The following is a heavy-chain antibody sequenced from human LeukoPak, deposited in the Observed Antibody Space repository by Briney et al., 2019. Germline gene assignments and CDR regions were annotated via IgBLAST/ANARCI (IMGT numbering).Heavy chain of an antibody. Sequence: PSETLSLTCTVSGGSISSGSYYWSWIQQPAGKGLEWIGRIYTSGSTNYNPSLKSRVTISVDTSKNQFSLKLSSVTAADTAVYYCARDEATYYYGMDVWGQGTTVTVSS. CDR2: IYTSGST. J-gene: IGHJ6*02. CDR3: ARDEATYYYGMDV. CDR1: GGSISSGSYY. V-gene: IGHV4-61*02.